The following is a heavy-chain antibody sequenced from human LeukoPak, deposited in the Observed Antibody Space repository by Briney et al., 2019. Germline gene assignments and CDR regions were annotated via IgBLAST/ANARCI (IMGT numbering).Heavy chain of an antibody. V-gene: IGHV4-61*02. D-gene: IGHD3-10*01. CDR2: IYTSGST. J-gene: IGHJ4*02. CDR3: ASSELLWFGELWH. CDR1: GGSISSGSYY. Sequence: PSETLSLTCTVSGGSISSGSYYLSWIRQPAGKGLEWIGRIYTSGSTNYNPSLKSRVTISVDTSKNQFSLKLSSVTAADTAVYYCASSELLWFGELWHWGQGTLVTVSS.